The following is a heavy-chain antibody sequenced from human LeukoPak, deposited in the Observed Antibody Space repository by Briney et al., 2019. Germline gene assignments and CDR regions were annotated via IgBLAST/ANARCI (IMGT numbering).Heavy chain of an antibody. V-gene: IGHV3-30*18. CDR3: AKGADLLTDTDYYFDY. CDR2: ISYDGSNK. CDR1: GFTFSSYG. J-gene: IGHJ4*02. Sequence: GGSLRLSCAASGFTFSSYGMHWVRQAPGKGLEWVAVISYDGSNKYYADSVKGRFTISRDNSKNTLYLQMNSLRAEDTAVYYCAKGADLLTDTDYYFDYWGQGTLVTVSS. D-gene: IGHD3-9*01.